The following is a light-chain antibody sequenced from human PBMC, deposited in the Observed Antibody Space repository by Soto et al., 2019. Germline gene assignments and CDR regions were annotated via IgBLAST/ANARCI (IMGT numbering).Light chain of an antibody. CDR3: SSYTSSSIDYV. V-gene: IGLV2-14*01. CDR1: SSDVGGYNY. CDR2: EVS. Sequence: QSALTQPASVSGSPGQSITISCTGTSSDVGGYNYVSWYQQHPGKAPKLMIYEVSNRPSGVSNRFSGSKSGNMASLTISGLQAEDEADYYCSSYTSSSIDYVFGTGTKLTVL. J-gene: IGLJ1*01.